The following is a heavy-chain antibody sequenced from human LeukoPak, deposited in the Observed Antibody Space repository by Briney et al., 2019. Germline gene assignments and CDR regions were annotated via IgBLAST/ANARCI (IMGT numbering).Heavy chain of an antibody. Sequence: GGSLRLSCAASGFTFSSYGMHWVRQAPGKGLEWVAFIRYDGSNKYYADSVKGRFTISRDNSKNTLYLQMNSLRAEDTAVYYCAKDYDFWSVYYWGQGTLVTVSS. V-gene: IGHV3-30*02. CDR1: GFTFSSYG. D-gene: IGHD3-3*01. CDR3: AKDYDFWSVYY. J-gene: IGHJ4*02. CDR2: IRYDGSNK.